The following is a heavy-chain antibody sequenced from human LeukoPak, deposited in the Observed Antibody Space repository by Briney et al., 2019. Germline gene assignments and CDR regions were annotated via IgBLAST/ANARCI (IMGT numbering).Heavy chain of an antibody. V-gene: IGHV1-24*01. J-gene: IGHJ6*03. CDR3: ARVVRESDYYYYMDV. CDR1: GYTLTELS. Sequence: ASVKVSCKVSGYTLTELSMHWVRQAPGKGLEWMGGFDPEDGETIYAQKFQGRVTLTADTSTDTAYMELSSLRSEDTAVYYCARVVRESDYYYYMDVWGKGTTVTVSS. CDR2: FDPEDGET.